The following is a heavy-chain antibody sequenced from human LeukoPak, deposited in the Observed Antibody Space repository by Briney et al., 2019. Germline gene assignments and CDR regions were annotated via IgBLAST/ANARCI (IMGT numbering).Heavy chain of an antibody. Sequence: GGSLRLSCAASGFTFSNAWMTWVRQAPGKGLEWVGRIKSKTDGGATDYAAPVKGRFTISRDDSKNTLYLQMNSVKTEDTAVYYCTTDDLWFGTLDVWGKGTTVTVSS. CDR3: TTDDLWFGTLDV. CDR2: IKSKTDGGAT. J-gene: IGHJ6*04. CDR1: GFTFSNAW. D-gene: IGHD3-10*01. V-gene: IGHV3-15*01.